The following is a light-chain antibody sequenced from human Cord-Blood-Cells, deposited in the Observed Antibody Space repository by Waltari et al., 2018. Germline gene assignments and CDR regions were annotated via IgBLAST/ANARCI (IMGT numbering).Light chain of an antibody. CDR1: SSDVGGYKY. J-gene: IGLJ1*01. Sequence: QSALTQPASVSGSPGQSITISCTGTSSDVGGYKYVSWYQQHPGKAPKLMIYEVSNRPPGVSNRCSGSKSGNTASPTISGRQAEDEADYYCSSYTSSSTLGVFGTGTKVTVL. CDR2: EVS. CDR3: SSYTSSSTLGV. V-gene: IGLV2-14*01.